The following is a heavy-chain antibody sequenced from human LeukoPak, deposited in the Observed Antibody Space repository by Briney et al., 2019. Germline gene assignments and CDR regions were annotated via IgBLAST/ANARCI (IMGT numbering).Heavy chain of an antibody. CDR3: ASTFPYCGDGSCAL. D-gene: IGHD2-15*01. CDR1: GLAFKNYW. J-gene: IGHJ1*01. V-gene: IGHV3-7*01. Sequence: HPGGSLRLSCLGTGLAFKNYWMTCVRQAPGKWLEWVANIHPDGSVKNYVDAVRRQFHIHRENAKISPYLQLDNLRADDTAVYYCASTFPYCGDGSCALGGQGTLVIVSS. CDR2: IHPDGSVK.